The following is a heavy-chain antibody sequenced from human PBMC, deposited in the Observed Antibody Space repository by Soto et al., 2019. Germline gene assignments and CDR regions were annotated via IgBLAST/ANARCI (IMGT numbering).Heavy chain of an antibody. CDR1: GFTFSSYD. J-gene: IGHJ6*02. CDR2: IGTAGDP. D-gene: IGHD3-9*01. V-gene: IGHV3-13*05. CDR3: ARGRHYDILTGYTFYGMDV. Sequence: GGSLRLSCAASGFTFSSYDMHWVRQATGKGLEWVSAIGTAGDPYYPGSVKGRFTISRENAKSSLYLQMNSLRAGDTAVYYCARGRHYDILTGYTFYGMDVWGQGTTVTVSS.